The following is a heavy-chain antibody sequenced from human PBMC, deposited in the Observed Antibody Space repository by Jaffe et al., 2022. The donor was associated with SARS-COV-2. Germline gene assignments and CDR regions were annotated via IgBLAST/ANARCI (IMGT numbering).Heavy chain of an antibody. D-gene: IGHD1-20*01. CDR2: IREDGSEK. J-gene: IGHJ6*02. CDR3: ARDDNWSTGFHGLDV. CDR1: GFSFSSYW. Sequence: EVQLVESGGGLIQPGGSLRLSCAASGFSFSSYWMSWVRQAPGKGLEWVANIREDGSEKYYVDSVEGRFTISRDNAKNSVYLQMNSLRAEDTAVYYCARDDNWSTGFHGLDVWGQGTTVTVSS. V-gene: IGHV3-7*03.